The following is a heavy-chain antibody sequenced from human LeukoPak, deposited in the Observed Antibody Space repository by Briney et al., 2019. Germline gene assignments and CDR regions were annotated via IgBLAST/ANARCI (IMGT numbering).Heavy chain of an antibody. D-gene: IGHD1-26*01. CDR3: ARHQWVPAFDI. CDR1: GGSINSHY. CDR2: IHYTGTT. Sequence: SETLSLTGIVSGGSINSHYWSWIRQPPRKRLEWIGDIHYTGTTKYNPSVKSRVTISIDTSKNQFSLELSSVTATDTAVYYCARHQWVPAFDIWGQGTMVTVSS. J-gene: IGHJ3*02. V-gene: IGHV4-59*08.